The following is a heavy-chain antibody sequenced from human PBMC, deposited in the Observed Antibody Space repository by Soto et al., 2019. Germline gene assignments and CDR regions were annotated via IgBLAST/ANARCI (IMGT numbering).Heavy chain of an antibody. Sequence: ASVKVSCKASGYTFTSYDINWVRQATGQGLEWMGWMNPNSGNTGYAQKFQGRVTMTRNTSISTAYMELSSLRSEDTAVYYCATVGLRAGASPFDYWGQRTLVTVSS. CDR3: ATVGLRAGASPFDY. J-gene: IGHJ4*02. D-gene: IGHD6-13*01. V-gene: IGHV1-8*01. CDR2: MNPNSGNT. CDR1: GYTFTSYD.